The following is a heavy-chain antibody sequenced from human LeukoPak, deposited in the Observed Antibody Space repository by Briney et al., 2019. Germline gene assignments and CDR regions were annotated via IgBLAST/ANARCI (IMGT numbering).Heavy chain of an antibody. V-gene: IGHV3-48*01. CDR3: ARDVATASYCGGDCYVNAFDI. CDR2: INSDGKTT. J-gene: IGHJ3*02. D-gene: IGHD2-21*01. CDR1: GFTFSDYS. Sequence: GGSLRLSCAASGFTFSDYSMNWVRQAPGKGLEDLSYINSDGKTTWYADSVKGRFTASRDNAKNSLYLQMNSLRVEDTAVYYCARDVATASYCGGDCYVNAFDIWGQGTMVTVPS.